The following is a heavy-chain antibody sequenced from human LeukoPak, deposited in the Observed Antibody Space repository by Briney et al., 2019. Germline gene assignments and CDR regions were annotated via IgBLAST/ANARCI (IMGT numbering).Heavy chain of an antibody. CDR1: GGSISSYY. J-gene: IGHJ6*03. CDR2: VYYSGST. Sequence: SETLSLTCTVSGGSISSYYWSWIRQPPGKGLEWIGYVYYSGSTNYNPSLKSRVTISVDTSKNQFSLKLSSVTAADTAVYYCARDRGYYYMDVWGKGTTVTISS. CDR3: ARDRGYYYMDV. V-gene: IGHV4-59*01.